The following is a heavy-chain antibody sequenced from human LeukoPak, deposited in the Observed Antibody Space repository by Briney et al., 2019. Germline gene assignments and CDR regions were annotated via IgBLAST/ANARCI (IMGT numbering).Heavy chain of an antibody. D-gene: IGHD1-26*01. Sequence: GGSLRLSCAASGFTFSSYGMHWVRQAPGKGLEWVAFIRYDGSNKYYADSVKGRFTISRDNSKNTLYLQMNSLRAEDTALYYCAKHSGSYFIYYVDSWGQGTLVTVSS. CDR1: GFTFSSYG. J-gene: IGHJ4*02. V-gene: IGHV3-30*02. CDR3: AKHSGSYFIYYVDS. CDR2: IRYDGSNK.